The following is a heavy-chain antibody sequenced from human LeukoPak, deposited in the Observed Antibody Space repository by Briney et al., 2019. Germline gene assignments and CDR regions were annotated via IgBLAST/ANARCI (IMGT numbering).Heavy chain of an antibody. CDR3: AKGSYYDSSGSFYFDY. D-gene: IGHD3-22*01. Sequence: PGGSLRLSCAASRFTFSSYGMHWVRQAPGKGLEWVSGISGSGDNTYYADSVKGRFTISRDNSKNTLYVQMNSLGTEDTAAYYCAKGSYYDSSGSFYFDYWGQGTLVTVSS. J-gene: IGHJ4*02. CDR1: RFTFSSYG. V-gene: IGHV3-23*01. CDR2: ISGSGDNT.